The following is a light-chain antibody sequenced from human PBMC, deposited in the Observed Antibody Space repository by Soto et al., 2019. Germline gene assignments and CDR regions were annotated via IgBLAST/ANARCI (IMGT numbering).Light chain of an antibody. CDR2: AAS. V-gene: IGKV1-39*01. J-gene: IGKJ5*01. CDR1: QSIRSY. CDR3: QQSYSIFMYT. Sequence: DIQMTQSPSSLSASVGDRVTITCRASQSIRSYLNWYQQIPGEAPKVLISAASSLQSGVPSRFSGSGSGTDFTLTISSLQPEDFATYYCQQSYSIFMYTFGQGTRLEIK.